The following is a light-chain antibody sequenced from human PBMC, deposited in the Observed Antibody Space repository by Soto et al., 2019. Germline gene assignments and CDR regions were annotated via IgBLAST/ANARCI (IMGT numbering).Light chain of an antibody. CDR2: QAS. Sequence: DIQMTQSPFTLSASVGDRVTITCRASQSIRSWLAWYQQKPGKAPKLLIYQASMLESGVSSRFSGRGSGTDFPLTSSSQPPDNFATYYCQPYEYMMTFGQGTKVEIK. J-gene: IGKJ1*01. V-gene: IGKV1-5*03. CDR1: QSIRSW. CDR3: QPYEYMMT.